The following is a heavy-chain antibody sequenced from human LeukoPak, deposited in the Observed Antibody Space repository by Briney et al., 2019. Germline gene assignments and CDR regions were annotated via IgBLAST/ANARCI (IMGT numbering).Heavy chain of an antibody. CDR1: GFTFSSYA. CDR3: AKAFTNIAARFDY. D-gene: IGHD6-6*01. Sequence: PGGSLRISCAASGFTFSSYAMNWVRQAPGNGLEWVSLISGSGGSTYYADSVKGRFTISRDTSKNTLYLQMNSLRAEDTAVYYCAKAFTNIAARFDYWGQGTPVTVSS. V-gene: IGHV3-23*01. J-gene: IGHJ4*02. CDR2: ISGSGGST.